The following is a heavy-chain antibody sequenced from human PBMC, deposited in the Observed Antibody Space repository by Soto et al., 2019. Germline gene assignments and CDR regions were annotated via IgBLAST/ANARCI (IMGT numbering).Heavy chain of an antibody. J-gene: IGHJ4*02. V-gene: IGHV1-69*13. D-gene: IGHD5-12*01. CDR1: GSTFSSYA. Sequence: SVKVSCKASGSTFSSYAISWVRQAPGQGLEWMGGIIPIFGTANYAQKFQGRVTITADESTSTAYMELSSLRSEDTAVYYCASSAYSGYDLSSTGAFDYWGQGTLVTVSS. CDR2: IIPIFGTA. CDR3: ASSAYSGYDLSSTGAFDY.